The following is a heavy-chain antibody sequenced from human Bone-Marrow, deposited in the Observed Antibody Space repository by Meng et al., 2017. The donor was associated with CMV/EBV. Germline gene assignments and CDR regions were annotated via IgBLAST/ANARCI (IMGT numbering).Heavy chain of an antibody. V-gene: IGHV3-48*03. J-gene: IGHJ4*02. CDR1: GFTFSSYE. CDR3: ASLVVVAATDDY. CDR2: ISSSGSTI. Sequence: GGSLRLSCAASGFTFSSYEMNWVRQAPGKGLEWVSYISSSGSTIYYADSVKGRFTISRDNAKNSLYLQMNSLRAEDTAVYYCASLVVVAATDDYWGQGTLVTVSS. D-gene: IGHD2-15*01.